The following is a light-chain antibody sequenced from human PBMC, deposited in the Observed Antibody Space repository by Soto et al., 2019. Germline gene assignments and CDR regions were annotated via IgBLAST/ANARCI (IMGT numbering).Light chain of an antibody. CDR3: QQYDSSPRT. J-gene: IGKJ1*01. CDR1: QSVSSSY. CDR2: RTS. Sequence: IVMTKSPGTLSLSPGERATLSCRASQSVSSSYLAWYQQKPGQAPRLLIYRTSNRATGIPDRFSGSGSGTDFTLTISRLEPEDFAVYWCQQYDSSPRTFGQGTKVDIK. V-gene: IGKV3-20*01.